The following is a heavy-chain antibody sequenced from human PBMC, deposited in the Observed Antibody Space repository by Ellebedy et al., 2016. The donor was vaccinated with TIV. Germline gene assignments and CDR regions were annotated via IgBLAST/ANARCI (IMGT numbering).Heavy chain of an antibody. CDR3: ARNSKKWGEFDY. V-gene: IGHV1-69*13. J-gene: IGHJ4*02. CDR2: IIPIFGTA. D-gene: IGHD3-16*01. CDR1: GGTFSSYA. Sequence: SVKVSCXASGGTFSSYAISWVRQAPGQGLEWMGGIIPIFGTANYAQKFQGRVTITADESTSIAYMELSSLRSEDTAVYYCARNSKKWGEFDYWGQGTLVTVSS.